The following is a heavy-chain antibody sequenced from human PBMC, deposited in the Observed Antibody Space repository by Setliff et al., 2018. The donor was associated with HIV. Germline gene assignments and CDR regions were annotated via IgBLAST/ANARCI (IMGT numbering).Heavy chain of an antibody. V-gene: IGHV3-21*01. J-gene: IGHJ4*02. CDR2: ISSDSRHI. CDR3: ARVPAAIDY. CDR1: GFTFSHNA. D-gene: IGHD2-15*01. Sequence: GGSLRLSCAASGFTFSHNAMNWVRQPPGKGLEWVSFISSDSRHIYYADSVKGRFTISRDDAKNSLYLQMNSLRAEDTAVYYCARVPAAIDYWGQGTLVTVSS.